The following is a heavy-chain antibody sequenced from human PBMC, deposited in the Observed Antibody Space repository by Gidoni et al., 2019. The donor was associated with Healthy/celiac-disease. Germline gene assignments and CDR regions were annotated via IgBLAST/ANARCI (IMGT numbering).Heavy chain of an antibody. J-gene: IGHJ5*02. D-gene: IGHD3-10*01. Sequence: EVQLVQSGAEVKTPGESVRICGKGSGDSVTSYWISGVRQMPRKGLEWMGRIDPSDSSTNYSPSFQVHVTISADKSISTAYLQWSSLKASDTAMYYCARRGYYGSGSHNWFDPWGQGTLVTVSS. V-gene: IGHV5-10-1*03. CDR3: ARRGYYGSGSHNWFDP. CDR2: IDPSDSST. CDR1: GDSVTSYW.